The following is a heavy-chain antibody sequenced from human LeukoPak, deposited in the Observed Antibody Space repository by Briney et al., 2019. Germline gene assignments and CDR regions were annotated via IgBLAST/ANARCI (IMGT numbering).Heavy chain of an antibody. CDR1: GFTFGSYW. V-gene: IGHV3-7*03. J-gene: IGHJ6*02. D-gene: IGHD3-16*01. Sequence: GGSLRLSCAASGFTFGSYWMNWARQAPGKGLEWVASINHNGNVNYYVDSVKGRFTVSRDNAKNSLYLQMSNLRAEDTAVYFCARGGGLDVWGQGATVTVSS. CDR3: ARGGGLDV. CDR2: INHNGNVN.